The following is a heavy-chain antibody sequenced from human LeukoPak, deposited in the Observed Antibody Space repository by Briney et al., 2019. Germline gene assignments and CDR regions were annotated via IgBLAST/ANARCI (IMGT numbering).Heavy chain of an antibody. Sequence: SSETLSLTCTVSGGSISSGGYYWSWIRQHPGKGLEWIGYIYYSGSTYHNPSLKSRVIISVDTSKNQFSLKLSSVTAADTAVYYCARGAKDLYSNYEALNWFDPWGQGTLVTVSS. CDR3: ARGAKDLYSNYEALNWFDP. CDR1: GGSISSGGYY. V-gene: IGHV4-31*03. D-gene: IGHD4-11*01. CDR2: IYYSGST. J-gene: IGHJ5*02.